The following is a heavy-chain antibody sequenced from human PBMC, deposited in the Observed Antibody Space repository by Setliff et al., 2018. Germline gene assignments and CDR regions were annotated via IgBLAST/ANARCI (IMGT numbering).Heavy chain of an antibody. Sequence: SETLSLTCAASGGSFSYYYWTWIRQSPGKGLEWIGRVFVDGSTNYNPSLKSRVTMSVDTSKNQFSLKLTSVTAADTAIYYCARDTSSDWAAWFDPWSQGILVTVSS. V-gene: IGHV4-4*07. CDR3: ARDTSSDWAAWFDP. CDR2: VFVDGST. J-gene: IGHJ5*02. CDR1: GGSFSYYY. D-gene: IGHD3-22*01.